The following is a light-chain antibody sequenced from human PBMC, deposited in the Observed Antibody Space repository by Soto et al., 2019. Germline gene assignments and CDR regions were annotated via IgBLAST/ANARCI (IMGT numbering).Light chain of an antibody. CDR2: GAF. Sequence: EIVLTQSPGTLSLSPGERATLSCRASQSVSTRYLAWYQQKPGQAPRLLIYGAFSRATGIPDRFSGSGSETDFTLTISRLEPEDFAVYYCQHYGESPPITFGQGTRLEIK. CDR1: QSVSTRY. J-gene: IGKJ5*01. V-gene: IGKV3-20*01. CDR3: QHYGESPPIT.